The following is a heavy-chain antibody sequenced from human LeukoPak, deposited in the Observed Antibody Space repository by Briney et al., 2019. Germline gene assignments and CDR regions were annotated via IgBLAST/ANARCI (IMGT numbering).Heavy chain of an antibody. CDR2: ISTSVNTI. J-gene: IGHJ4*02. D-gene: IGHD6-19*01. Sequence: GGSLRLSCAASGFTFSDYYMSWIRQAPGKGLEWVSYISTSVNTIYYADSVKGRFTVSRDNAKNSLYLQMNSLRAEDTAVYYCARVPVAGLVDYWGQGTLVTVSS. CDR3: ARVPVAGLVDY. V-gene: IGHV3-11*04. CDR1: GFTFSDYY.